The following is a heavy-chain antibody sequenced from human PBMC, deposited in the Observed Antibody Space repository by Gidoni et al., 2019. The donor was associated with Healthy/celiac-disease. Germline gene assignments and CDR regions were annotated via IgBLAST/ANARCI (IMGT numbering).Heavy chain of an antibody. D-gene: IGHD6-19*01. V-gene: IGHV4-39*01. CDR1: GGSISSSSYY. J-gene: IGHJ4*02. CDR3: ARTDSSGWYGFFGD. CDR2: IYYSGST. Sequence: QLQLQESGPGLVKPSETLSLTCPVPGGSISSSSYYWCWIRQPPGKGLEWIGSIYYSGSTYYNPSLKSRVTISVDTSKNQFSLKLSSVTAADTAVYYCARTDSSGWYGFFGDWGQGTLVTVSS.